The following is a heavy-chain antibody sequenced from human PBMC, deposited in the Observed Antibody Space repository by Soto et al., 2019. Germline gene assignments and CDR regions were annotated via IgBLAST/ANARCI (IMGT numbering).Heavy chain of an antibody. CDR1: GFTFSSYG. CDR2: IWYDGSNK. Sequence: GGSLRLSCAASGFTFSSYGMHWVRQAPGKGLEWVAVIWYDGSNKYYADSVKGRFTISRDNSKNPLYLQMNSLRAEDTAVYYCARDPIPRYCSSTSGYEVWSSYYGRDVWGQGTRVTAP. V-gene: IGHV3-33*01. CDR3: ARDPIPRYCSSTSGYEVWSSYYGRDV. J-gene: IGHJ6*02. D-gene: IGHD2-2*01.